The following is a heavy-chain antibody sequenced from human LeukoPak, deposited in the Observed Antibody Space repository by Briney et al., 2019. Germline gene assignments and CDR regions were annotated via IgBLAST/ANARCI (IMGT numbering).Heavy chain of an antibody. Sequence: GGSLRLSCAASGFTFSSYWMSWVRQAPGKGLEWVANIKQDGSEKYYVDSVKGRFTISRDNAKNSLYLQMNSLRAEDTAVYYCARDLFLENYYYYGMDVWGQGTTVTVSS. CDR3: ARDLFLENYYYYGMDV. CDR2: IKQDGSEK. CDR1: GFTFSSYW. D-gene: IGHD1-1*01. J-gene: IGHJ6*02. V-gene: IGHV3-7*01.